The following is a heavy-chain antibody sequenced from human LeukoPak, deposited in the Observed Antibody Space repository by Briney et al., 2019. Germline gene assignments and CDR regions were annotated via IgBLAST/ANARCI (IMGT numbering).Heavy chain of an antibody. CDR1: GGSINTNTFY. V-gene: IGHV4-39*01. D-gene: IGHD6-19*01. J-gene: IGHJ4*02. CDR3: ARRPNSAWYFDY. Sequence: SETLSLTCTVSGGSINTNTFYWGWIRQPPGQGLVWIGTIHYSGTSYYNPSLKSRVTISVDTSENQLSLKLSSVTAADTAVYFCARRPNSAWYFDYWGLGTLVTVSS. CDR2: IHYSGTS.